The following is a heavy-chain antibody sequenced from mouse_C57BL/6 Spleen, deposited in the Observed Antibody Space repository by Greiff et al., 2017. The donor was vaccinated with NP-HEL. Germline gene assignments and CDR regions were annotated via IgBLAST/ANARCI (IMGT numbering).Heavy chain of an antibody. J-gene: IGHJ3*01. CDR1: GYTFTSYW. Sequence: QVQLQQSGAELVRPGSSVKLSCKASGYTFTSYWLDWVKQRPGQGLEWIGNIYPSDSETHYNQKFKDKATLTVDKSSSTAYMQLSSLTSEDSAVYYCARFYGSSSGFAYWGQGTLVTVSA. D-gene: IGHD1-1*01. CDR3: ARFYGSSSGFAY. V-gene: IGHV1-61*01. CDR2: IYPSDSET.